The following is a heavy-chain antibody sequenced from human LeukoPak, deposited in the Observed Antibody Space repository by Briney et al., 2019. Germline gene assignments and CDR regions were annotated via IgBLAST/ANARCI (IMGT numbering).Heavy chain of an antibody. Sequence: GGSLRLSCAASGFTFSTYAMNWVRQAPGKGLEWVSGISDSGGGTYYADSVKGRFTISRDNSKNTLYLQMTSLRAEDTAVYYCAKDQGSGRWLNDAFDIWGLGTMVTVSS. CDR3: AKDQGSGRWLNDAFDI. CDR2: ISDSGGGT. D-gene: IGHD4-23*01. CDR1: GFTFSTYA. J-gene: IGHJ3*02. V-gene: IGHV3-23*01.